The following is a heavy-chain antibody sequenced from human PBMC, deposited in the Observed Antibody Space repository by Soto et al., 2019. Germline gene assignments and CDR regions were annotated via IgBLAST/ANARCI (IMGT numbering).Heavy chain of an antibody. Sequence: QVQLQESGPGLVKPSQTLSLTCTVSGGSISSGDYYWSWIRQPPGKGLEWIGYIYYSGSTYYNPSLKSRVTRXXDXSXXQFSLKLSSVTAADTAVYYCARDTRGDYEENYFDYWGQGTLVTVSS. D-gene: IGHD4-17*01. J-gene: IGHJ4*02. V-gene: IGHV4-30-4*01. CDR1: GGSISSGDYY. CDR2: IYYSGST. CDR3: ARDTRGDYEENYFDY.